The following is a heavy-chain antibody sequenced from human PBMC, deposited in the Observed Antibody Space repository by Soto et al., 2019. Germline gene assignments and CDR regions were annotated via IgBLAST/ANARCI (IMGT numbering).Heavy chain of an antibody. CDR3: GKSLSAVFSLADFNY. D-gene: IGHD3-16*01. CDR2: ISGSGTST. J-gene: IGHJ4*02. V-gene: IGHV3-23*01. Sequence: GGSLRLSCAASAFTFSSYAMNWVRQAPGKGLEWVAEISGSGTSTYYAPSVQGRFIISSGSSKNTLYLQMYSLRADDTAIYYCGKSLSAVFSLADFNYWGQGALVTVSS. CDR1: AFTFSSYA.